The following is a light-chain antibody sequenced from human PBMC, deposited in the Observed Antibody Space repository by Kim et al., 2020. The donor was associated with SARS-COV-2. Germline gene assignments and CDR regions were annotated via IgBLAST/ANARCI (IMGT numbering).Light chain of an antibody. Sequence: GDRVTITCRASQNINNHLNWYQQKSGKAPKLLIYTTSSLKSGVPSRFSGSGSGTDFTLTISSLQPEDFAIYYCQQSYSAPTFGQGTKLE. CDR2: TTS. CDR1: QNINNH. CDR3: QQSYSAPT. J-gene: IGKJ2*01. V-gene: IGKV1-39*01.